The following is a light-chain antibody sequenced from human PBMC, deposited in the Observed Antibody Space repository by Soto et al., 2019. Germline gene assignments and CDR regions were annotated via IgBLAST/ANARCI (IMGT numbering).Light chain of an antibody. Sequence: AIRMTQSPSSLSASTGDRVTITCLASQGISSYLAWYQQKPGKAPKLLIYAASTLQSGVPSRFSGSGSGTDFTLTISCLQSEDFATYYCQQYYSYPLTFGQGTKVDI. CDR3: QQYYSYPLT. CDR1: QGISSY. V-gene: IGKV1-8*01. CDR2: AAS. J-gene: IGKJ1*01.